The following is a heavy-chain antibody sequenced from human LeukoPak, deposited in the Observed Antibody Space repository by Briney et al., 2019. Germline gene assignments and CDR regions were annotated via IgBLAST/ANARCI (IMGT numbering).Heavy chain of an antibody. CDR3: ARDRDYGDSLDY. CDR1: GFTFSNSW. V-gene: IGHV3-7*03. D-gene: IGHD4-17*01. J-gene: IGHJ4*02. CDR2: IKPDGSAQ. Sequence: GGSLRLSCAASGFTFSNSWMSWVRQAPGKGLEWVATIKPDGSAQYYVDPVKGRFTISRDNAKNSLFMQMNSLRDEDTAVYYCARDRDYGDSLDYWGQGTLVTVSS.